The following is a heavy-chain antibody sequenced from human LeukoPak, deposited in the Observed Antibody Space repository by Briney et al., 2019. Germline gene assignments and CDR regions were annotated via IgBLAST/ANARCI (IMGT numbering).Heavy chain of an antibody. J-gene: IGHJ6*02. CDR1: GYSFTSYW. CDR3: ARHGAQAGEMVTIPDYYYGMDV. CDR2: IYPGDSDT. D-gene: IGHD5-24*01. Sequence: GESLKISCKGSGYSFTSYWIGWVRQMPGKGLEWMGIIYPGDSDTRYSPSFQGQVTISADKSISTAYLQWSSLKASDTAMYYCARHGAQAGEMVTIPDYYYGMDVWGQGTTVTVSS. V-gene: IGHV5-51*01.